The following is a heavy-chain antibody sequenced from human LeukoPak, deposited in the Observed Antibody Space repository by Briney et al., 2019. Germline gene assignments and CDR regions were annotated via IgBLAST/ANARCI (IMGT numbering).Heavy chain of an antibody. V-gene: IGHV3-9*01. CDR3: AKARHPTVVTPSFDY. J-gene: IGHJ4*02. CDR2: ISLNSDNI. Sequence: PGGSLRLSCAPSGFTFDDYAMHWVRQPPGKGLEWVSGISLNSDNIEYADSVKGRFTISRDNAKNSLYLQMNSLRAEETALYYCAKARHPTVVTPSFDYWGQGTLVTVSS. D-gene: IGHD4-23*01. CDR1: GFTFDDYA.